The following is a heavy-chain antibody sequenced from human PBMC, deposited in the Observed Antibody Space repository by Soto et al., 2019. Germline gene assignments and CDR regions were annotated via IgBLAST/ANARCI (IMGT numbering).Heavy chain of an antibody. J-gene: IGHJ4*02. D-gene: IGHD3-22*01. V-gene: IGHV4-59*01. Sequence: PSETLSLTCTVSGGSISSYYWSWIRQPPGKGLEWIGYIYYSGSTNYNPSLKSRVTISVDTSKNQFSLKLSSVTAADTAVYYCARGERITMIVIWGQGTLVTVSS. CDR1: GGSISSYY. CDR2: IYYSGST. CDR3: ARGERITMIVI.